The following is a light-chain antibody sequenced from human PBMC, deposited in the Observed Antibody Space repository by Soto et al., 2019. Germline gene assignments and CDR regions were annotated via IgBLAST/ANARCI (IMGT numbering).Light chain of an antibody. V-gene: IGKV1-6*01. J-gene: IGKJ4*01. CDR3: LQVYNYPLT. Sequence: IQMTQSPPTLSASVGDRVTITCRASQGIRNDLGWYQQKPGKAPNLLIYAASSLQSGVPSTFSGSGSGTDFTLTISSLQPEDFATYYCLQVYNYPLTFGGGTKVDIK. CDR2: AAS. CDR1: QGIRND.